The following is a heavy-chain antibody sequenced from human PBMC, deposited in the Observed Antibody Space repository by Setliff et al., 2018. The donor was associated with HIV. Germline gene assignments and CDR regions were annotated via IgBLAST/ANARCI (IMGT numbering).Heavy chain of an antibody. D-gene: IGHD6-13*01. J-gene: IGHJ5*02. Sequence: SETLSLTCTVSGGSISSSSYYWGWIRQPPGKGLEWIGSLYFSGSTHYNTSLKSRVTISVDTSKTQFSLKLKSVTAADTAVFYCARWCGDIAAAGDWFDPWGQGTLVTVSS. V-gene: IGHV4-39*07. CDR2: LYFSGST. CDR1: GGSISSSSYY. CDR3: ARWCGDIAAAGDWFDP.